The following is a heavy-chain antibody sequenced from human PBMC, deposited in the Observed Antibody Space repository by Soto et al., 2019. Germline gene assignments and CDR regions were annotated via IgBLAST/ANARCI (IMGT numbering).Heavy chain of an antibody. Sequence: PGGSLRLSCAASGFTFSTYWMHWVRQAPGKGLVWVSRIKSDGSSTTYADSVKGRFTISRDNAKNTLYLQMNSLRVEDTAVYYCARSDWFDPWGQGTLVT. J-gene: IGHJ5*02. CDR3: ARSDWFDP. CDR2: IKSDGSST. V-gene: IGHV3-74*01. CDR1: GFTFSTYW.